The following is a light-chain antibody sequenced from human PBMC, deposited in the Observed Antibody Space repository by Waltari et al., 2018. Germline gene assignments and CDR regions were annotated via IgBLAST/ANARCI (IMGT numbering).Light chain of an antibody. Sequence: DIVMTQSPDSLAVSLGERATINCKSSQRVLYSTNNKKCLAWCQQKSGEHPKLLISWASTRESGVPDRVSGSGSGTDFTLTISSLQAEDVAVYYCHRYISNTFTFGPGTKVDIK. CDR1: QRVLYSTNNKKC. J-gene: IGKJ3*01. CDR3: HRYISNTFT. CDR2: WAS. V-gene: IGKV4-1*01.